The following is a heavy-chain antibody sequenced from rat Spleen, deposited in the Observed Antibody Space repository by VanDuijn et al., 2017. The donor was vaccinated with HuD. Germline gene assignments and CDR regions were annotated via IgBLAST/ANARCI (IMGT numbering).Heavy chain of an antibody. V-gene: IGHV5-31*01. J-gene: IGHJ2*01. CDR3: ARHGNFDY. CDR1: GFTFNNYW. CDR2: ITHIGGIT. Sequence: EVQLVESGGGLVQPGRSLRLSCVTSGFTFNNYWMTWIRQAPGKGLEWVATITHIGGITYYPDSVKGRFTISRDNAKSTLYLQMDSLRSEDTATYYCARHGNFDYWGQGVMVTVSS.